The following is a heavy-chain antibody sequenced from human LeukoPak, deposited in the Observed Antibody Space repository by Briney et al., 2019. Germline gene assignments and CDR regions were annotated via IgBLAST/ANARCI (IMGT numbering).Heavy chain of an antibody. D-gene: IGHD3-22*01. CDR3: ARGPLYYYDSSGHFDY. V-gene: IGHV1-8*01. J-gene: IGHJ4*02. CDR1: GYTFTSYD. CDR2: MNPNSGNT. Sequence: ASLKVSCKASGYTFTSYDINWVRQATGQGLEWMGWMNPNSGNTGYAQKFQGRVTMTRNTPISTAYMELSSLRSEDTAVYYCARGPLYYYDSSGHFDYWGQGTLVTVSS.